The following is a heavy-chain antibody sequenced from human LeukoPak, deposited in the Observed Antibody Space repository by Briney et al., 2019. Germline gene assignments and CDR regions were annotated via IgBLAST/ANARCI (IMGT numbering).Heavy chain of an antibody. Sequence: GGSLRLSCAASGFTFDDYAMHWVRQAPGKGLEWVSGISWNSGSIGYADSVKGRFTISRDNAKNSLYLQMNSLRAEDMALYYCAKGYNWNYVGAFDIWGQGTMVTVSS. V-gene: IGHV3-9*03. J-gene: IGHJ3*02. CDR1: GFTFDDYA. CDR3: AKGYNWNYVGAFDI. CDR2: ISWNSGSI. D-gene: IGHD1-7*01.